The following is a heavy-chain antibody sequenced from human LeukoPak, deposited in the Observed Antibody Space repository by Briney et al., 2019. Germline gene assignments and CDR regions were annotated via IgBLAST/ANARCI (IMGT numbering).Heavy chain of an antibody. CDR1: GYTFTSYG. CDR2: INPNSGGT. V-gene: IGHV1-2*02. D-gene: IGHD1-26*01. J-gene: IGHJ3*02. Sequence: ASVKVSCKASGYTFTSYGISWVRQAPGQGLEWMGWINPNSGGTNYAQKFQGRVTMTRDTSISTAYMELSRLRSDDTAVYYCARDWMYGWELLGAFDIWGQGTMVTVSS. CDR3: ARDWMYGWELLGAFDI.